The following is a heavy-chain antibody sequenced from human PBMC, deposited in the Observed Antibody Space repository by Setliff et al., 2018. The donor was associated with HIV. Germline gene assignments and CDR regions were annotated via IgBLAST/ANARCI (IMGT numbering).Heavy chain of an antibody. D-gene: IGHD3-10*01. J-gene: IGHJ4*02. CDR3: VFGRGDGYFDY. Sequence: SGPTLVNPTETLTVTCSISGVSFSSSGLYAGWIRQPPGKALEWLAVIYGDGTDFFSPSLKSRLSITKDASKNQVVLTMTNMDPADTATYYCVFGRGDGYFDYWGQGTLVTVS. CDR1: GVSFSSSGLY. CDR2: IYGDGTD. V-gene: IGHV2-5*02.